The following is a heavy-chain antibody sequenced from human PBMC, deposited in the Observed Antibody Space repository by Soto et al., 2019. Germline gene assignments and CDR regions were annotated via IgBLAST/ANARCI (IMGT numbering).Heavy chain of an antibody. J-gene: IGHJ4*02. D-gene: IGHD4-17*01. CDR2: ISYDGSNK. CDR1: GFTFSSYG. CDR3: AKDRDYGGPYYFDY. Sequence: PGGSLRLSCAASGFTFSSYGMHWVRQAPGKGLEWVAVISYDGSNKYYADSVKGRFTISRDNSKNTLYLQMNSLRAEDTAVYYCAKDRDYGGPYYFDYWGQGTLVTVSS. V-gene: IGHV3-30*18.